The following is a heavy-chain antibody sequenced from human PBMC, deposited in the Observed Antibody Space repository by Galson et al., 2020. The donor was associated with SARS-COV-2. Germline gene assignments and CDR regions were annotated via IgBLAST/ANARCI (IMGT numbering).Heavy chain of an antibody. CDR1: EITFSNAW. D-gene: IGHD3-22*01. CDR2: IRSKRDGGTT. V-gene: IGHV3-15*01. CDR3: NTWARHNSDHFLDI. J-gene: IGHJ4*02. Sequence: GGSLRLSCAASEITFSNAWSNAWLTWVRQAPGKGLEWVGRIRSKRDGGTTDYAAPVEGRFTISRDDSTNTLYLQMNSLKPEDTAVYYCNTWARHNSDHFLDIWGQGTLVTVSS.